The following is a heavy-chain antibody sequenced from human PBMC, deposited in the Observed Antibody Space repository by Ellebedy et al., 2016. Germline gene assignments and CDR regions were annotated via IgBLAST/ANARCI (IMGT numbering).Heavy chain of an antibody. J-gene: IGHJ4*02. CDR2: IENDGGKK. CDR3: ARDNWNGLASDF. V-gene: IGHV3-7*04. Sequence: GESLKISCAASGFPFSIYWMSWVRQAPGKGLEWVANIENDGGKKCFVDSVKGRFTISRDNAKNSLYLEMNSLRPEDTAVYYCARDNWNGLASDFWGQGTLVTVSS. D-gene: IGHD1-20*01. CDR1: GFPFSIYW.